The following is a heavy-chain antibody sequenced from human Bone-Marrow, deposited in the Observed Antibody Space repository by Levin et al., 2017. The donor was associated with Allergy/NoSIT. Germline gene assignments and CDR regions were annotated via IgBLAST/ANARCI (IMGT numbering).Heavy chain of an antibody. CDR2: MSDDGSNK. CDR1: GFTFSSFA. V-gene: IGHV3-30*18. CDR3: AKDLSVLNVYYFDY. D-gene: IGHD1-1*01. J-gene: IGHJ4*02. Sequence: GGSLRLSCAASGFTFSSFAMYWVRQAPGKGLEWVAIMSDDGSNKFYANSVKGRFTISRDNSNSTLYLQMDSLRVEDTAVYYCAKDLSVLNVYYFDYWGQGTAVTVSS.